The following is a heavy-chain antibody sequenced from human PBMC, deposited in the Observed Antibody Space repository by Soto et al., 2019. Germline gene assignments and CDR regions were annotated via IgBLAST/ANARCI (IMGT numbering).Heavy chain of an antibody. V-gene: IGHV1-3*01. J-gene: IGHJ6*02. CDR1: GYSFISYA. Sequence: ASVKVSCKASGYSFISYAIHWVRQAPGQRLEWMGWINAGNGKTKYSQKFQGRVPITRDTSATTAYMELSSLRSEDTATYYCAHSGSPTYCSGGSCFYYYYYGMDVWGQGTTVTVSS. CDR3: AHSGSPTYCSGGSCFYYYYYGMDV. D-gene: IGHD2-15*01. CDR2: INAGNGKT.